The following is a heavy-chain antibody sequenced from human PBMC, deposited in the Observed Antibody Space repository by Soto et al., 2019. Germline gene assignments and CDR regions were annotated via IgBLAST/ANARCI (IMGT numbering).Heavy chain of an antibody. D-gene: IGHD3-10*01. Sequence: QVQLQESGPGLVKPSETLSLTCTVSGGSISSYYWSWIRQPPGKGLEWIGYIYYSGSTNYNPSLKHRVTISVDTSRNQFSLKLSSVTAADTAVYYCARSPMVRGVIGGFYYYYYMDVWGKGTTVTVSS. CDR3: ARSPMVRGVIGGFYYYYYMDV. CDR2: IYYSGST. CDR1: GGSISSYY. J-gene: IGHJ6*03. V-gene: IGHV4-59*01.